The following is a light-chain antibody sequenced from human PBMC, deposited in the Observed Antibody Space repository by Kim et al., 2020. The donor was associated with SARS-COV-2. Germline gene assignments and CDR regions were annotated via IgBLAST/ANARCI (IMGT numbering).Light chain of an antibody. CDR2: GSS. V-gene: IGLV1-40*01. CDR1: TSNIGAGHD. Sequence: QPVLTQPPSVSGAPGQRVTISCTGSTSNIGAGHDVHWYQHLPGTAPKVLIYGSSNRPSGVPDRFSGSKSGTSASLAITGLQAEDEGDYYCQSYDSGRWVFGGGTKVTVL. CDR3: QSYDSGRWV. J-gene: IGLJ3*02.